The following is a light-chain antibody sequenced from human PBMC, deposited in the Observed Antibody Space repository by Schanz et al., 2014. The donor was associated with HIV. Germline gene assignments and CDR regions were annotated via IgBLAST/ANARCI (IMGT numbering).Light chain of an antibody. V-gene: IGLV2-14*02. CDR3: CSYTTTSTYV. J-gene: IGLJ1*01. Sequence: QSALTQPASVSGSPGQSITISCTGTSSDIGNYNLVSWFQHHPGEAPKIMIYDVSNRPSGVSSRFSGSKSGNTASLTISGLQAEDEADYYCCSYTTTSTYVFGAGTKLTVL. CDR1: SSDIGNYNL. CDR2: DVS.